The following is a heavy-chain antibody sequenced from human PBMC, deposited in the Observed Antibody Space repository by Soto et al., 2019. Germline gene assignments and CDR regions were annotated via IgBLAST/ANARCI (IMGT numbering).Heavy chain of an antibody. CDR2: IYYSGST. Sequence: SETLSLTCTVSGGSIISDYWSWIRQPPGKGLEWIGYIYYSGSTNYNPSLKSRVTISVDTSKNQFSLKLSSVTAADTAVYYCARQRRLRYFDWLSHEDAFEIWGQGTMVTVS. J-gene: IGHJ3*02. CDR3: ARQRRLRYFDWLSHEDAFEI. CDR1: GGSIISDY. V-gene: IGHV4-59*01. D-gene: IGHD3-9*01.